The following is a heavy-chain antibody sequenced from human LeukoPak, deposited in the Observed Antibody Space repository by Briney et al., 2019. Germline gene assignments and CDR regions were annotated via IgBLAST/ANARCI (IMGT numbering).Heavy chain of an antibody. CDR2: VSARGDDT. CDR3: AKLRQRIVGASGVYFDL. V-gene: IGHV3-23*01. Sequence: PGGSLRLSCAASGFNFSNYAMSWVRQTPGKGLEWVSAVSARGDDTFYADSVKGRFTISRDNFKNTLSLQMNSLKLEDTAMYFCAKLRQRIVGASGVYFDLWGQRTLVIVSS. J-gene: IGHJ4*02. D-gene: IGHD1-26*01. CDR1: GFNFSNYA.